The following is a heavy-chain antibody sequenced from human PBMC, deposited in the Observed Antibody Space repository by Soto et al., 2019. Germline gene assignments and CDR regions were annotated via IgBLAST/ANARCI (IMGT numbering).Heavy chain of an antibody. V-gene: IGHV3-74*01. CDR2: INSDGSST. D-gene: IGHD2-2*01. J-gene: IGHJ4*02. Sequence: PGGSLRLSCAAPGFTFSSYWMHWVRQAPGKGLVWGSRINSDGSSTSYADSVKGRFTISRDNAKNTLYLQMNSLRAEDTAVYYCARADRSAYCSSTSCYYFDYWGQGTLVTVSS. CDR1: GFTFSSYW. CDR3: ARADRSAYCSSTSCYYFDY.